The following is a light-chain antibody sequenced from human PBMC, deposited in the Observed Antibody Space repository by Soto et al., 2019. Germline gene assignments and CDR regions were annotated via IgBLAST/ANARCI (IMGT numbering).Light chain of an antibody. CDR2: DAS. Sequence: DIVLMQSPGTLSLSPGERATLSCRASQSVGNNYIAWYQQKPGQAPRLLIYDASSRATGIPDRFSGSGSGTDFTLTINRLEPEDFAVYYCQQCATPPLTFGQGTKVDIK. J-gene: IGKJ1*01. CDR1: QSVGNNY. V-gene: IGKV3-20*01. CDR3: QQCATPPLT.